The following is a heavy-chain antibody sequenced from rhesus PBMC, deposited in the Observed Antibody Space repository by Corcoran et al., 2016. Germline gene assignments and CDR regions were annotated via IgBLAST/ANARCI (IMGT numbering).Heavy chain of an antibody. CDR3: ARYPLNTVTTSFHGLDS. J-gene: IGHJ6*01. CDR2: IHGNSGST. V-gene: IGHV4-80*01. D-gene: IGHD4-23*01. Sequence: QVQLQESGPGLVKPSETLSLICTVAGDSLSSYWWTWIRQAPGKGLVSIGEIHGNSGSTKHNPSLKSRVTIAKDSSKNQPSLKLTSIPAAHTAVYYCARYPLNTVTTSFHGLDSRGQGVVVTVSS. CDR1: GDSLSSYW.